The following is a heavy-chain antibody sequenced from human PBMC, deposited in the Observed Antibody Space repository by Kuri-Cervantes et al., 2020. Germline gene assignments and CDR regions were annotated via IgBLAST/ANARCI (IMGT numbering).Heavy chain of an antibody. Sequence: ASVKVSCKASGYTFTSYYMHWVRQAPGQGLEWMGIINPSGGSTSYAQKFQGRVTMTRDTSISTAHMELSRLRSDDTAVYYCVRGGVVDPWGQGTLVTVSS. CDR1: GYTFTSYY. V-gene: IGHV1-46*01. J-gene: IGHJ5*02. D-gene: IGHD2-15*01. CDR3: VRGGVVDP. CDR2: INPSGGST.